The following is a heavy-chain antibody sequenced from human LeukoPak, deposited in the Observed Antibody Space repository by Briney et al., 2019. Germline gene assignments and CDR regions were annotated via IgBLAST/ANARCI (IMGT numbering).Heavy chain of an antibody. D-gene: IGHD3-16*01. CDR1: GGTFSSYA. J-gene: IGHJ2*01. CDR2: IIPIFGIA. Sequence: GASVKVSCKASGGTFSSYAISWVRQAPGQGLEWIGRIIPIFGIANYAQKFQGRVTITADKSTSTAYMELSSLRAEDTAVYYCARDYVRYLDLWGRGTLVTVSS. V-gene: IGHV1-69*04. CDR3: ARDYVRYLDL.